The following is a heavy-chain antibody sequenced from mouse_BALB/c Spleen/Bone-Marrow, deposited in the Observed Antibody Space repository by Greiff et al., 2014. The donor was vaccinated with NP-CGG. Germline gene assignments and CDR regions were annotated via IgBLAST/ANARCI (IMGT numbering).Heavy chain of an antibody. CDR1: GYTFTSYV. V-gene: IGHV1-14*01. D-gene: IGHD2-4*01. J-gene: IGHJ3*01. Sequence: EVQLQQSGPELVKPGASVKMSCKASGYTFTSYVMHWVKQKPGQGLEWIGYTNPYNDGTKYNERFKGKATLTSDKSSSTAYMELSSLTSEDSAVYYCAREGSTMITTEAWFAYWGQGTLVTVSA. CDR3: AREGSTMITTEAWFAY. CDR2: TNPYNDGT.